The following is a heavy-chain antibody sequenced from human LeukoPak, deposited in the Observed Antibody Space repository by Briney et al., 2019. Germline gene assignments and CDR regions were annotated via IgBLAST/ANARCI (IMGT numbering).Heavy chain of an antibody. J-gene: IGHJ6*02. D-gene: IGHD6-19*01. V-gene: IGHV1-69*04. CDR2: IIPILGIA. Sequence: SVKVSCKASGGTFSSYAISWVRQAPGQGLEWMGRIIPILGIANYAQKFQGRVTITADKSTSTAYMELSSLRSEDTAVYYCARDPGYSSGWSDRYGMDVWGQGTTVTVSS. CDR3: ARDPGYSSGWSDRYGMDV. CDR1: GGTFSSYA.